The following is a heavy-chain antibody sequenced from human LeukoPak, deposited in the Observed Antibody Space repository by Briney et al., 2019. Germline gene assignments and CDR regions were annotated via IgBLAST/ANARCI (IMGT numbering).Heavy chain of an antibody. CDR2: FKHSGST. D-gene: IGHD3-3*01. CDR3: ARGERVTIFGVVIRLPDPQFDY. J-gene: IGHJ4*02. CDR1: GVSLSGYY. V-gene: IGHV4-34*01. Sequence: PSDTLSLTCAVYGVSLSGYYKSWIRKPPGKGLEWMGEFKHSGSTNYNPSLKSRVTISVDTSKNQFSLKLSSVTAADTAVYYCARGERVTIFGVVIRLPDPQFDYWGQGTLVTVSS.